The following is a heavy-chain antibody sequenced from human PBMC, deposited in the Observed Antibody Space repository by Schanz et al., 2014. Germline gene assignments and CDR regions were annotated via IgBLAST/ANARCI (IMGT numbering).Heavy chain of an antibody. CDR3: ARDRLECGAECYSVEVFEI. J-gene: IGHJ4*02. CDR1: GGTFSSYA. D-gene: IGHD2-21*01. CDR2: ISPYNGNT. V-gene: IGHV1-69*04. Sequence: QVQLVQSGAEVKKPGSSVKVSCKSSGGTFSSYAISWVRQAPGQGLEWMGWISPYNGNTNYAQKLQDKVTITADTSTTAAYMELSGLRAEDTAVYYCARDRLECGAECYSVEVFEIWGQGTLVIVSS.